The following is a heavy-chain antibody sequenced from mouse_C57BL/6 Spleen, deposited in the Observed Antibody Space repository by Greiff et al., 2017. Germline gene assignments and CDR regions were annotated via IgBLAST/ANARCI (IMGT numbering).Heavy chain of an antibody. Sequence: VQLQQSGAELVRPGASVKLSCTASGFNITDDYMHWVKQRPEQGLEWIGWIDPGNGDTKYASKFKGKATLTVDTSSNTAYLQLSSLTSEDTAVDYCARYYDYDVDWFAYWGQGTLVTVSA. CDR2: IDPGNGDT. CDR1: GFNITDDY. D-gene: IGHD2-4*01. J-gene: IGHJ3*01. CDR3: ARYYDYDVDWFAY. V-gene: IGHV14-4*01.